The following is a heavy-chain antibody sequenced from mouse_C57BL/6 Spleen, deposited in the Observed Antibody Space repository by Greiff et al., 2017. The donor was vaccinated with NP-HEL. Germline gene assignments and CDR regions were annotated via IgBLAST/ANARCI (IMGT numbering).Heavy chain of an antibody. Sequence: QVQLQQSGAELVKPGASVKISCKASGYAFSSYWMNWVKQRPGKGLEWIGQIYPGDGDTNYNGKFKGKATLTADKSSSTAYMQLSSLTSEDSAVYFCAITGHYYAMDYWGQGISVTVSS. CDR1: GYAFSSYW. D-gene: IGHD4-1*01. V-gene: IGHV1-80*01. CDR3: AITGHYYAMDY. CDR2: IYPGDGDT. J-gene: IGHJ4*01.